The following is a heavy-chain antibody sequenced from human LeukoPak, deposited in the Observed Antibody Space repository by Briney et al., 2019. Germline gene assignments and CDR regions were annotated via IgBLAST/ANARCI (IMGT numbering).Heavy chain of an antibody. CDR2: IRYDGSKK. V-gene: IGHV3-30*02. J-gene: IGHJ6*03. D-gene: IGHD2-2*02. CDR1: GFTFSSYG. CDR3: AKDLKYCSSTSCYTSYYYYYMDV. Sequence: PGGSLRLSCAASGFTFSSYGMHWVRQAPGKGLEWVAFIRYDGSKKYYADSVKGRFTISRDNSKNTLYLQMNSLRAEDTAVYYCAKDLKYCSSTSCYTSYYYYYMDVWGKGTTVTVSS.